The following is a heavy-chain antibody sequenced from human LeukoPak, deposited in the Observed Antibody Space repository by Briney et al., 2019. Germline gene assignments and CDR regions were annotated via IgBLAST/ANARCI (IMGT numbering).Heavy chain of an antibody. D-gene: IGHD2-15*01. CDR1: GGSLSSSY. Sequence: SSETLSLTCSVPGGSLSSSYWSWIRQSAGKGLEWIGHIYPSGTTNYNPSLKSRVTVSLDTSKIHFSLNLSSVTAADTAMYYCAREEFCNDGGCSFDSWGQGALVTVSS. CDR2: IYPSGTT. CDR3: AREEFCNDGGCSFDS. V-gene: IGHV4-4*07. J-gene: IGHJ4*02.